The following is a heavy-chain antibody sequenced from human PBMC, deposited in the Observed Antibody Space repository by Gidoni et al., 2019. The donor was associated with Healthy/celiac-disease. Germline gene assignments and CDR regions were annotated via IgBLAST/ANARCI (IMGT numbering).Heavy chain of an antibody. Sequence: QVQLVQSGAEVKKPGASVKVSCKASGYTFTSYAMHWVRQAPGQRLEWMGWINAGNGNTKYSQKFQGRVTITRDTSASTAYMELSSLRSEDTAVYYCARVEIAAAAGWFDPWGQGTLVTVSS. CDR1: GYTFTSYA. CDR2: INAGNGNT. J-gene: IGHJ5*02. V-gene: IGHV1-3*01. CDR3: ARVEIAAAAGWFDP. D-gene: IGHD6-13*01.